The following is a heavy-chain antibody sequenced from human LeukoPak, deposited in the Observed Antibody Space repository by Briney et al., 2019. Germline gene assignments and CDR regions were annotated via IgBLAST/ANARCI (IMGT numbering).Heavy chain of an antibody. J-gene: IGHJ2*01. V-gene: IGHV3-53*01. D-gene: IGHD2-21*01. CDR1: GLTVSTNY. CDR3: ARVVGLPGAAPRGRYFDL. Sequence: GGSLTLSYAPSGLTVSTNYMSWVRQPPRKGREWVAIAYTGGDAYYAGSVQGRFTISRDNSKNMMYLQMNSLRAEDTAVHYCARVVGLPGAAPRGRYFDLWGRGTLVTVSS. CDR2: AYTGGDA.